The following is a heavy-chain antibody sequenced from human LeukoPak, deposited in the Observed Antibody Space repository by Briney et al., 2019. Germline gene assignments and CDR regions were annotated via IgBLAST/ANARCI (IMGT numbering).Heavy chain of an antibody. CDR2: IYYSGST. Sequence: SETLSLTCSVSGGSISSYYWSWIRQPPGKGLEWIGNIYYSGSTNYNPSLKSRVTISVDTSKNQFSLKLSSVTAADTAVYYCAREWGTFEYLGQGTMPTVSS. CDR1: GGSISSYY. D-gene: IGHD1-1*01. CDR3: AREWGTFEY. V-gene: IGHV4-59*01. J-gene: IGHJ4*02.